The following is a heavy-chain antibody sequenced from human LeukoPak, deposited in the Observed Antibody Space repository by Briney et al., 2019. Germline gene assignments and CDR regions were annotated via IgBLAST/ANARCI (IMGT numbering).Heavy chain of an antibody. Sequence: GGSLRLSCAAPRFTFSNYAMSWVRQAPGKGLEWVSGISASGGTPNYADSVKGRFTISRDNSKNTLYLQMNNLGAEDTALYYCAKVITAGWQKDDLDSWGRGTMVTVSA. CDR2: ISASGGTP. D-gene: IGHD3-22*01. V-gene: IGHV3-23*01. CDR1: RFTFSNYA. CDR3: AKVITAGWQKDDLDS. J-gene: IGHJ3*01.